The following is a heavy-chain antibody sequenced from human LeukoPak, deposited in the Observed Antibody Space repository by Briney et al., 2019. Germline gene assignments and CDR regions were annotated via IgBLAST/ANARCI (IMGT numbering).Heavy chain of an antibody. V-gene: IGHV3-74*01. CDR3: ARSRGYFGPAPYYYYGMDV. J-gene: IGHJ6*02. CDR1: GFTFSSYW. D-gene: IGHD3-9*01. Sequence: AGGSLRLSCAASGFTFSSYWMHWVRQAPGKGLVWVSRINSDGSSTSYADSVKGRFTISRDNAKNTLYLQMNSLRAEDTAVYYCARSRGYFGPAPYYYYGMDVWGQGTTVTVSS. CDR2: INSDGSST.